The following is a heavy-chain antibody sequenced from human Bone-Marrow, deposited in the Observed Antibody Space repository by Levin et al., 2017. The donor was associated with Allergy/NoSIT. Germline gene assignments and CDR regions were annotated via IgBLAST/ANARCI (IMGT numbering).Heavy chain of an antibody. J-gene: IGHJ6*02. CDR2: TYTGGRT. CDR3: ARTSGNDHAYAMDV. CDR1: GFTVSAHY. D-gene: IGHD1-26*01. V-gene: IGHV3-53*01. Sequence: GESLKISCAASGFTVSAHYMSWVRQAPRKGLEWVSVTYTGGRTYYADSVKGRFTISRDNSKNTLYIQMTSLRAEDTAVYYCARTSGNDHAYAMDVWGQGTTVTVSS.